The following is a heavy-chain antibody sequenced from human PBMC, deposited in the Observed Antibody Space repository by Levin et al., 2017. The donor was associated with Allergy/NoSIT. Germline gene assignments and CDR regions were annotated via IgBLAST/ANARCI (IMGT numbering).Heavy chain of an antibody. CDR3: ARVIDYYDSSGYLWRAFDS. Sequence: ASVKVSCKASGGTFSSYAISWVRQAPGQGLEWMGGIIPIFGTANYAQKFQGRVTITADESTSTAYMELSSLRSEDTAVYYCARVIDYYDSSGYLWRAFDSWGRGTMVTVSS. CDR1: GGTFSSYA. V-gene: IGHV1-69*13. CDR2: IIPIFGTA. J-gene: IGHJ3*02. D-gene: IGHD3-22*01.